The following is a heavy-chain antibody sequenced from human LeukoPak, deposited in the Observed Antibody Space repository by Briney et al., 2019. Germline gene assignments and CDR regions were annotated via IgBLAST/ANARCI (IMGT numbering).Heavy chain of an antibody. CDR2: ISSSRSYI. D-gene: IGHD2-2*01. J-gene: IGHJ4*02. Sequence: PGGSLRLSCAASGFTFSSYSMNWVRQAPGKGLEWVSSISSSRSYIYYADSVKGRFTISRDNAKNSLYLQMNSLRAEDTAVYYCARDADCSSTSCYSFDYWGQGTLVTVSS. CDR1: GFTFSSYS. V-gene: IGHV3-21*04. CDR3: ARDADCSSTSCYSFDY.